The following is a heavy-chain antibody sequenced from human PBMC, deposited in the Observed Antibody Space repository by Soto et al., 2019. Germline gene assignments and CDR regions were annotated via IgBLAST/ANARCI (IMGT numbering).Heavy chain of an antibody. J-gene: IGHJ2*01. V-gene: IGHV3-48*02. CDR1: GFTFSSYS. CDR3: ASHIVATSWYFDL. CDR2: ISSSSSTI. D-gene: IGHD5-12*01. Sequence: EVQLVESGGGLVQPGGSLRLSCAASGFTFSSYSMNWVRQAPGKGLEWVSYISSSSSTIYYADSVKGRFTISRDNAKNSLYLQMNSLRDEDTAVYYCASHIVATSWYFDLWGRGTLVTVSS.